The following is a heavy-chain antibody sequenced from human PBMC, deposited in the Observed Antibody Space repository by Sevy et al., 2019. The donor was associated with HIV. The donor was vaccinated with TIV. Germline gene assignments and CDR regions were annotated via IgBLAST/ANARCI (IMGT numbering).Heavy chain of an antibody. Sequence: SETLSLTCTVSGGSITSLYWNWIRQPPGKGLEWIANIYYNGHINYNPSLKIRVTLSLNTSKNQFSLRLSSVTAADTAMYYCAGENAWGRGYSWGQGTLVTVPS. CDR2: IYYNGHI. V-gene: IGHV4-59*08. CDR3: AGENAWGRGYS. J-gene: IGHJ4*02. CDR1: GGSITSLY. D-gene: IGHD1-26*01.